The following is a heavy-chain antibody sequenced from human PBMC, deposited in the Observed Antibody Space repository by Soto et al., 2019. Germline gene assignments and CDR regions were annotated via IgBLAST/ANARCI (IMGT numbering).Heavy chain of an antibody. J-gene: IGHJ4*02. V-gene: IGHV5-10-1*01. D-gene: IGHD3-22*01. Sequence: GESLKISCKGSGYSFAGYWITWVRQKPGKGLEWMGRIDPSDSQTYYSPSFRGHVTISVTKSITTVFLQWSSLRASDTAMYYCARQIYDSDTGPNFQYYFESWGQGTPVTVSS. CDR2: IDPSDSQT. CDR3: ARQIYDSDTGPNFQYYFES. CDR1: GYSFAGYW.